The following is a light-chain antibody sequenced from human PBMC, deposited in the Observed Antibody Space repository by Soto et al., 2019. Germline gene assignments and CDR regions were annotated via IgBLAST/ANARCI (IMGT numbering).Light chain of an antibody. Sequence: EIVLTQSPATLSLSPGERATLSCRASQSVSSYLAWYQQKPGQAPRLLIYDASNRATGIPARFSGSGSGTAITLTISSLEPADFAVYYYQDRSNWPTLGPGTKVDIK. J-gene: IGKJ3*01. CDR2: DAS. CDR1: QSVSSY. CDR3: QDRSNWPT. V-gene: IGKV3-11*01.